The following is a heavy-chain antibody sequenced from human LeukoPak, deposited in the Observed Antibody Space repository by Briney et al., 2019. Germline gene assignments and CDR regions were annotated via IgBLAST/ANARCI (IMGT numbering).Heavy chain of an antibody. CDR2: IRSKAYGGTT. CDR1: GFTFGDYA. D-gene: IGHD3-3*02. J-gene: IGHJ4*02. V-gene: IGHV3-49*03. CDR3: TRCNFGVVIKFDY. Sequence: HPGGSLRLSCTASGFTFGDYAMSWFRQAPGKGLEWVGFIRSKAYGGTTEYAASVKGRFTISRDDSKSIAYLQMNSLKTEDTAVYYCTRCNFGVVIKFDYWGQGTLVTVSS.